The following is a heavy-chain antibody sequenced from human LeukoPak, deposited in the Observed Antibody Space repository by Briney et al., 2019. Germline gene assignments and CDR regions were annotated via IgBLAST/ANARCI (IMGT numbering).Heavy chain of an antibody. CDR3: ARVSPHRRDAFDI. D-gene: IGHD1-14*01. CDR2: IYYSGST. V-gene: IGHV4-39*07. J-gene: IGHJ3*02. Sequence: PSETLSLTCTVSGGSISSSSYYWGWIRQPPGKGLEWIGSIYYSGSTYYNPSLKSRVTISVDTSKNQFSLKLSSVTAADTAVYYCARVSPHRRDAFDIWGQGTMVTVSS. CDR1: GGSISSSSYY.